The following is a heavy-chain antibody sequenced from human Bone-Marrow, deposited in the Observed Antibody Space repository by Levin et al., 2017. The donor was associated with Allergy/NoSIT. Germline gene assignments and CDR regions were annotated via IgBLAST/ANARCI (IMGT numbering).Heavy chain of an antibody. CDR2: IYYSGST. V-gene: IGHV4-39*01. J-gene: IGHJ5*02. CDR3: ARRYYDILTGYSLNNWFDP. Sequence: GSLRLSCTVSGGSISSSSYYWGWIRQPPGKGLEWIGSIYYSGSTYYNPSLKSRVTISVDTSKNQFSLKLSSVTAADTAVYYCARRYYDILTGYSLNNWFDPWGQGTLVTVSS. D-gene: IGHD3-9*01. CDR1: GGSISSSSYY.